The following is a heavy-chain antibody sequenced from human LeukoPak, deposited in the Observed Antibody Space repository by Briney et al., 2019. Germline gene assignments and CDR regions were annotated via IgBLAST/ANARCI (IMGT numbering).Heavy chain of an antibody. J-gene: IGHJ3*02. CDR3: AKGRTLKYYYDSSGFGAFDI. V-gene: IGHV3-23*01. CDR1: GFIFNDYA. D-gene: IGHD3-22*01. CDR2: ISDSGGST. Sequence: PGGSLRLSCATSGFIFNDYAMAWVRQAPGKGLEWVSAISDSGGSTYYADSVKGRFTISRDNSKNTLYLQMNSLRAEDTAVYYCAKGRTLKYYYDSSGFGAFDIWGQGTMVTVSS.